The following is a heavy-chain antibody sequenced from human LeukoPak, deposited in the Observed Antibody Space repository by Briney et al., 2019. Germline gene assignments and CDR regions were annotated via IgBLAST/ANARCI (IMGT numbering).Heavy chain of an antibody. CDR1: GFTFSDSY. D-gene: IGHD3-22*01. Sequence: GSLRLSCAASGFTFSDSYMTWIRQPPGKGLEWIGSIYYSGSTYYSPSLQSRVTIPVDTSKNQFSLKLSSMTAADMAMYYCARLVRRQYYYDSGGYSYFDSWGQGTLVTVSS. J-gene: IGHJ4*02. CDR2: IYYSGST. CDR3: ARLVRRQYYYDSGGYSYFDS. V-gene: IGHV4-38-2*01.